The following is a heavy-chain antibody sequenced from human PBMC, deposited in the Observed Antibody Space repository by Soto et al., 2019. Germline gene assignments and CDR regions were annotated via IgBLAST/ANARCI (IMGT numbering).Heavy chain of an antibody. V-gene: IGHV4-34*01. Sequence: PSETLSLTCAVYGGSFSGYYWSWIRQPPGKGLEWIGEINHSGSTNYNPSLKSRVTISVDTSKNQFSLKLSSVTAADTAVYYCARGLRFLEWFYGMDVWGQGTTVTSP. D-gene: IGHD3-3*01. CDR3: ARGLRFLEWFYGMDV. J-gene: IGHJ6*02. CDR2: INHSGST. CDR1: GGSFSGYY.